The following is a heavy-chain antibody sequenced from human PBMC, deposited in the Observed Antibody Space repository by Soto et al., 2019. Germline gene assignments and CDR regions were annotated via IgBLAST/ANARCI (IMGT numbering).Heavy chain of an antibody. J-gene: IGHJ4*02. CDR1: GFTFSSYS. CDR2: ISYDGSNK. V-gene: IGHV3-30-3*01. CDR3: ARDARYNWNYYFSGGSCYSGYAY. D-gene: IGHD2-15*01. Sequence: QVQLVESGGGVVQPGRSLRLSCAASGFTFSSYSMPWVRQAPGKGLEWVAVISYDGSNKYYADSVKGRFTISRDNSKNTLYLQMNSLRAEDTAVYYCARDARYNWNYYFSGGSCYSGYAYWGQGTLVTVSS.